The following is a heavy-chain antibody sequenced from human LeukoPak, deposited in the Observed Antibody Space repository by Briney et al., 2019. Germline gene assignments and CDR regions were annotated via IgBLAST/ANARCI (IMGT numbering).Heavy chain of an antibody. D-gene: IGHD3-3*01. CDR3: AKRSGGPSPFDY. V-gene: IGHV3-23*01. CDR2: ISGSGGST. J-gene: IGHJ4*02. CDR1: GFTFNNYG. Sequence: PGGSLRLSCAASGFTFNNYGMSWVRQAPGKGLEWVSAISGSGGSTYYADSVKGRFTISRDNSKNTLYLQMSSLRAEDTAVYYCAKRSGGPSPFDYWGQGTLVTVSS.